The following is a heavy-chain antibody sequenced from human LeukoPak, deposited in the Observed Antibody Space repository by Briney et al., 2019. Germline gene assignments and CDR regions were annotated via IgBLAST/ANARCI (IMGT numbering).Heavy chain of an antibody. CDR1: GYSTSSASY. V-gene: IGHV4-38-2*02. CDR2: IYHSGSS. Sequence: SETLSLTCSVSGYSTSSASYWGWIRQPPGKGLEWIGSIYHSGSSYHNPSLESRVTISLDTSKTQFSLILSSVTAADTAVYYCARHPRLGTTMVRGVIRMDAFDIWGQGTMVTVSS. J-gene: IGHJ3*02. D-gene: IGHD3-10*01. CDR3: ARHPRLGTTMVRGVIRMDAFDI.